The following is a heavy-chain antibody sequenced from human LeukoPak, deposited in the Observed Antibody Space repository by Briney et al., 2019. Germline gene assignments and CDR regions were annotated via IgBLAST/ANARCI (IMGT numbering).Heavy chain of an antibody. D-gene: IGHD1-26*01. CDR3: ARGVGATIGPYDY. CDR1: GFTFSSYG. CDR2: IRYDGSNK. V-gene: IGHV3-33*01. Sequence: PGGSLRLSCAASGFTFSSYGMHWVRQAPGKGLEWVAVIRYDGSNKYYADSVKGRFTISRDNSKNTLYLQMNSLRAEDTAVYYCARGVGATIGPYDYWGQGTLVTVSS. J-gene: IGHJ4*02.